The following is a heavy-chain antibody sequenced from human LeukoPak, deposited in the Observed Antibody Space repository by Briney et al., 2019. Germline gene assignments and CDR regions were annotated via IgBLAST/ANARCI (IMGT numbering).Heavy chain of an antibody. CDR1: GGSISSSSYY. D-gene: IGHD6-25*01. CDR3: AREVRPRDAFDI. J-gene: IGHJ3*02. V-gene: IGHV4-61*01. Sequence: SETLSLTCTVSGGSISSSSYYWSWIRQPPGKGLEWIGYIYYSGSTNYNPSLKSRVTISVDTSKNQFSLKLSSVTAADTAVYYCAREVRPRDAFDIWGQGTMVTVSS. CDR2: IYYSGST.